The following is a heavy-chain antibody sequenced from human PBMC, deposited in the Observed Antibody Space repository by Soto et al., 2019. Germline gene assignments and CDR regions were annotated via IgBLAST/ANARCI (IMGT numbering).Heavy chain of an antibody. CDR1: GGSISSGGYY. CDR2: IYSSGST. CDR3: ARTYCTTTACQAHGIDV. D-gene: IGHD4-4*01. J-gene: IGHJ6*02. V-gene: IGHV4-31*03. Sequence: NPSETLSLTCTVSGGSISSGGYYWSWIRQHPGKGLEWIGYIYSSGSTYYNPSLKSRVTISVDTSKNQFSLKLSSVTAADTAVYFCARTYCTTTACQAHGIDVWGQGTTVTVSS.